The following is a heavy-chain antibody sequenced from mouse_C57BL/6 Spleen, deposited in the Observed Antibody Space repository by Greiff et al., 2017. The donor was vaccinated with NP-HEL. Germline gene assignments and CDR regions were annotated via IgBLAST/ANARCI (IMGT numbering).Heavy chain of an antibody. J-gene: IGHJ1*03. CDR1: GYSFTSYY. D-gene: IGHD2-1*01. CDR2: IYPGSGNT. CDR3: ARSGPLYYGNYWYFDV. V-gene: IGHV1-66*01. Sequence: QVQLQQSGPELVKPGASVKISCKASGYSFTSYYIHWVKQRPGQGLEWIGWIYPGSGNTKYNEKFKGKATLTADTSSSTAYMQLSSLTSEDSAVYYCARSGPLYYGNYWYFDVWGTGTTVTVSS.